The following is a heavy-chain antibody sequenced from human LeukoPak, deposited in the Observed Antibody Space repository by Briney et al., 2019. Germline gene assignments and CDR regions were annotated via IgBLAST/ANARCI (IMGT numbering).Heavy chain of an antibody. D-gene: IGHD6-13*01. V-gene: IGHV4-4*07. J-gene: IGHJ2*01. CDR1: GGSLSSYY. CDR2: IYSSGST. CDR3: ARDRSIAAAGSDL. Sequence: SETLSLTCTVSGGSLSSYYWSWIRQPAGKGLEWIGRIYSSGSTNYNPSLKSRVTMSVDTSKNQFSLKLSSVTAADTAVYYCARDRSIAAAGSDLWGRGTLVTVSS.